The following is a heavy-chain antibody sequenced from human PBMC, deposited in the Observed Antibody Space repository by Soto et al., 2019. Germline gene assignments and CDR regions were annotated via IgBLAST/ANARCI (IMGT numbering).Heavy chain of an antibody. D-gene: IGHD3-3*01. CDR2: IYYSGST. J-gene: IGHJ6*02. V-gene: IGHV4-30-4*01. CDR3: ARGRQNYDFWEKYYYGMDV. CDR1: GGSISSGDYY. Sequence: PSETLSLTCTVSGGSISSGDYYWSWIRQPPGKGLEWIGYIYYSGSTYYNPSLKSRVTISVDTSKNQFSLKLSSVTAADTAVYYCARGRQNYDFWEKYYYGMDVWGQGTTVTVSS.